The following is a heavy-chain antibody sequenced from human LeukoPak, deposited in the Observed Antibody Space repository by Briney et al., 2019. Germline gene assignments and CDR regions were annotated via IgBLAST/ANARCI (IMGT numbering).Heavy chain of an antibody. CDR1: GGSFSVYY. D-gene: IGHD4-11*01. CDR2: INHSGST. Sequence: SETLSLTCAVYGGSFSVYYWSWIRQPPGKGLEWIGEINHSGSTNYNPSLKSRVTISVDTSKNQFSLKLSSVTAADTAVYYCAREPTVTTRGSFDYWGQGTLVTVSS. J-gene: IGHJ4*02. V-gene: IGHV4-34*01. CDR3: AREPTVTTRGSFDY.